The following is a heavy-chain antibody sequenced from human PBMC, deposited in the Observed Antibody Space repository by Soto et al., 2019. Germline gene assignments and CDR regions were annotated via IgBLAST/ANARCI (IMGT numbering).Heavy chain of an antibody. CDR2: IKSKADGGII. CDR3: ARDSVRFLEHFSKDYFDY. J-gene: IGHJ4*02. Sequence: EVQLAESGGGLVKPGGSLRLSCAASGFTFSNVWMNWVRQAPGTGLEWVGRIKSKADGGIIDYAAPVKGRFAISRDDSKNTLYLQMNNLRDEDTGVYYCARDSVRFLEHFSKDYFDYWGQGTRVTVSS. V-gene: IGHV3-15*07. CDR1: GFTFSNVW. D-gene: IGHD3-3*01.